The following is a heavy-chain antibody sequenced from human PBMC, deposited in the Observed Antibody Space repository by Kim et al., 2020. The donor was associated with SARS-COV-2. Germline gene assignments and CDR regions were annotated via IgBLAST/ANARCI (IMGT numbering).Heavy chain of an antibody. V-gene: IGHV1-24*01. CDR1: GYTLTELS. D-gene: IGHD6-13*01. Sequence: ASVKVSCKVSGYTLTELSMHWVRQAPGKGLEWMGGFDPEDGETIYAQKFQGRVTMTEDTSTDTAYMELSSLRSEDTAVYYCATLRQYSSSWYEYYYYGMDGWGQGTTVTVSS. J-gene: IGHJ6*02. CDR3: ATLRQYSSSWYEYYYYGMDG. CDR2: FDPEDGET.